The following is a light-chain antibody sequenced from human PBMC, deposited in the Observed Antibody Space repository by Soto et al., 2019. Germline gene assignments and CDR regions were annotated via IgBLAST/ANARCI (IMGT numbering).Light chain of an antibody. Sequence: EIVLTQSPATLSLSPGERATLSCRASQSVSSYLAWFQQKPGQAPRLLIYDASNRATGISARFSGSGSGTDCTLTISSLEPEDLAVYYCQQRSNWPLTFGPGTRLEIK. J-gene: IGKJ5*01. CDR2: DAS. V-gene: IGKV3-11*01. CDR3: QQRSNWPLT. CDR1: QSVSSY.